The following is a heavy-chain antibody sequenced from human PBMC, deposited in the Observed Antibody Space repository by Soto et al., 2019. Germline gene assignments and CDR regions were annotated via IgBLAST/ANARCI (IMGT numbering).Heavy chain of an antibody. CDR3: ARVSEAWSNLGFFDS. CDR1: GGTFTTYA. Sequence: QVQLVQSGAEVKKPGSSVQVSCKASGGTFTTYAFIWVRQAPGQGLEWFGSVIPSIESPNYAQKFQDRVTISADESTRTAFLELSSLRSDDTAVYFCARVSEAWSNLGFFDSWGQGTLVSVSS. CDR2: VIPSIESP. J-gene: IGHJ4*02. V-gene: IGHV1-69*18. D-gene: IGHD2-15*01.